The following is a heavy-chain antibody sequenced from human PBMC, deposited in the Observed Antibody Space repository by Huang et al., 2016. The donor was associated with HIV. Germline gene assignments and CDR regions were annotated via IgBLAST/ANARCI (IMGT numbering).Heavy chain of an antibody. CDR2: ISYDGGNQ. CDR1: GFTFDSHA. J-gene: IGHJ4*02. D-gene: IGHD6-19*01. Sequence: QVQLAESGGGVVQPGRSLRLSCAASGFTFDSHAIHWVRQAPGKGLEGVEVISYDGGNQRYADAVKGRFTISRDNSKNTVYLQMNRLRLEDTAVYYCARDRTVAFDYWGQGTLVTVSS. V-gene: IGHV3-30-3*01. CDR3: ARDRTVAFDY.